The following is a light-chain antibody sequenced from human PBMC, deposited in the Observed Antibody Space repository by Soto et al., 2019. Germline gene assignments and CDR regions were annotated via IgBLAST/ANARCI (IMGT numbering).Light chain of an antibody. Sequence: EIVMTQSPATMSVSPGERAILSCRASRSVSNNLAWYQQKPGQAPRLLIYAVSARATGIPARFSGSGSGTEFTLPISSLQSEDFAVYYCQQFNNWPLTFGGGTKVEIK. J-gene: IGKJ4*01. CDR2: AVS. CDR3: QQFNNWPLT. CDR1: RSVSNN. V-gene: IGKV3-15*01.